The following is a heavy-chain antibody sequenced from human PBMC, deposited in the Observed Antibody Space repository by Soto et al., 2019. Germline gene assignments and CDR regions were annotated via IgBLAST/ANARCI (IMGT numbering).Heavy chain of an antibody. J-gene: IGHJ4*02. D-gene: IGHD6-6*01. V-gene: IGHV4-59*08. CDR1: GGSISSYY. Sequence: SETLSLTCTVSGGSISSYYWSWIRQPPGKGLEWIGYIYYSGSTNYNPSLKSRVTISVDTSKNQFSLKLSSVTAADTAVYYCARHGRIAARQLFYYFDYWGQGTLVTV. CDR3: ARHGRIAARQLFYYFDY. CDR2: IYYSGST.